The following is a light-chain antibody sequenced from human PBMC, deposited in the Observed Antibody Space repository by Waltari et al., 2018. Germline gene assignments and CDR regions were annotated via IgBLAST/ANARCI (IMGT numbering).Light chain of an antibody. CDR1: SSNIGAGYD. V-gene: IGLV1-40*01. CDR3: QSYDSSLSGLV. CDR2: GNS. Sequence: QSVLTQPPSVSGAPGQRVTISCTWSSSNIGAGYDVHWYQQLPGTAPKLLIYGNSNRPSGVPDRFSGSKSGTSVSLAITGLQAEDEADYYCQSYDSSLSGLVFGGGTKLTVL. J-gene: IGLJ3*02.